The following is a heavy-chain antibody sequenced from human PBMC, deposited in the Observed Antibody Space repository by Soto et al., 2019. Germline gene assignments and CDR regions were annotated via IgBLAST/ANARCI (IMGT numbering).Heavy chain of an antibody. J-gene: IGHJ4*02. CDR2: IYYSGST. CDR3: ARQSSGGYYRGISVDY. D-gene: IGHD3-10*01. V-gene: IGHV4-39*01. CDR1: GGSISSSSYY. Sequence: QLQLQESGPGLVKPSETLSLTCTVSGGSISSSSYYWGWIRQPPGKGLEWIGSIYYSGSTYYNPSLKSRVTLSVDTSKNQFSLELSSVTAADTAVYYCARQSSGGYYRGISVDYWGQGTLVTVSS.